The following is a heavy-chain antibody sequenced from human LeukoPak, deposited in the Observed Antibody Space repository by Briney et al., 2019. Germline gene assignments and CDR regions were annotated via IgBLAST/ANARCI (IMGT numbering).Heavy chain of an antibody. CDR3: ARASSGTQDAFDI. J-gene: IGHJ3*02. V-gene: IGHV3-21*01. CDR2: IS. CDR1: GFTFSSYS. D-gene: IGHD1-26*01. Sequence: GRSLRLSRAASGFTFSSYSMNWVRQAPGKGLEWVSSISYAGSVKGRFTISRDNAKNSVYLQMNSLRAEDTAVYYCARASSGTQDAFDIWGQGTMVTVSS.